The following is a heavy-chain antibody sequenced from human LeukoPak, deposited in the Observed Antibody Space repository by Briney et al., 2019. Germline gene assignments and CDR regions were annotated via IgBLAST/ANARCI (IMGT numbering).Heavy chain of an antibody. J-gene: IGHJ6*03. Sequence: GASVKVSCKASGGTFSSYAISWVRQAPGQGLEWMGGIIPIFGTANYAQKFQGRVTITADKSTSTAHMELSSLRSEDTAVYYCARGDILTGLTYYYYYMDVWGKGTTVTISS. V-gene: IGHV1-69*06. CDR1: GGTFSSYA. CDR2: IIPIFGTA. D-gene: IGHD3-9*01. CDR3: ARGDILTGLTYYYYYMDV.